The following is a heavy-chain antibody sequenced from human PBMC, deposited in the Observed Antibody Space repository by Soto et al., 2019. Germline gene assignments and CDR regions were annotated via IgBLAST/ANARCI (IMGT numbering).Heavy chain of an antibody. CDR1: GFTFTSYS. Sequence: GGSLRLSCAASGFTFTSYSMNWVRQAPGKGLEWVSSISSSSSYIYYADSVKGRFTISRDNAKNSLYLQMNSLRAEDTAVYYCARRVGSGWQNYYYYYMDVWGKGTTVTVSS. CDR3: ARRVGSGWQNYYYYYMDV. V-gene: IGHV3-21*01. CDR2: ISSSSSYI. J-gene: IGHJ6*03. D-gene: IGHD6-19*01.